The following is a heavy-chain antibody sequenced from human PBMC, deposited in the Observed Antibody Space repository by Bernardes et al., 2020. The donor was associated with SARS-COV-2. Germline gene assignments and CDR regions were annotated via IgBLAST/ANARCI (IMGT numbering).Heavy chain of an antibody. CDR3: AKDEWDHYGDEHNWFDP. V-gene: IGHV3-43*02. J-gene: IGHJ5*02. Sequence: GGSLRLSCAASGFTFDDYAMHWVRQAPGKGLEWVSLISGDGGSTYYADSVKGRFTISRDNSKNSLYLQMNSLRTEDTALYYCAKDEWDHYGDEHNWFDPWGQGTLVTVSS. CDR1: GFTFDDYA. CDR2: ISGDGGST. D-gene: IGHD4-17*01.